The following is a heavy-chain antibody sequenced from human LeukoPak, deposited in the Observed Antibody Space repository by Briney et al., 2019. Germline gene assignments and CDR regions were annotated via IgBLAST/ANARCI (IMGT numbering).Heavy chain of an antibody. J-gene: IGHJ4*02. CDR3: AKDYADILTGYYDTYYFDY. V-gene: IGHV3-21*01. CDR1: GFTFSRYS. Sequence: GGSLRLSCAASGFTFSRYSMNWVRQAPGKGLEWVSSIRSSSSYKDYADSVKDRFTISRDNAKNSLYLQMNSLRAEDTAVYYCAKDYADILTGYYDTYYFDYWGQGTLVTISS. CDR2: IRSSSSYK. D-gene: IGHD3-9*01.